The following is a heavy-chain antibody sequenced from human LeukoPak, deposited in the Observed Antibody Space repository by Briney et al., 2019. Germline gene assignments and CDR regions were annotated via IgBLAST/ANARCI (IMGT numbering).Heavy chain of an antibody. V-gene: IGHV3-23*01. Sequence: GGSLRLSCAASGFTFSTYAMSWVRQAPWKGLEWVSGISSSGGSTHYTDSVKGRFTISRDNSKNSLYLQMNSLRAEDTAVYYCAREWNMVRGVLVGYWGQGTLVTVSS. CDR3: AREWNMVRGVLVGY. D-gene: IGHD3-10*01. CDR1: GFTFSTYA. CDR2: ISSSGGST. J-gene: IGHJ4*02.